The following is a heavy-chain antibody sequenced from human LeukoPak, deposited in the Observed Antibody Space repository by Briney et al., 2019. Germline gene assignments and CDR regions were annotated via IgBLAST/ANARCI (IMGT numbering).Heavy chain of an antibody. J-gene: IGHJ5*02. V-gene: IGHV3-66*02. CDR1: GFTVSSSY. Sequence: GGSLRLSCAASGFTVSSSYMSWVRLAPEKGLEWVSTIYAGGSTYYADSVKGRFTISRENSKNTLYLQLNSLRTEDTAVYYCARTYDFWTNWFDPWGQGTLVTVSS. CDR3: ARTYDFWTNWFDP. CDR2: IYAGGST. D-gene: IGHD3-3*01.